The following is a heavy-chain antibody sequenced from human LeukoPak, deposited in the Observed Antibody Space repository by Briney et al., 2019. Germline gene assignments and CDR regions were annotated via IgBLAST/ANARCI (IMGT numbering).Heavy chain of an antibody. V-gene: IGHV3-7*01. CDR2: IKPDGSAE. Sequence: GGSLRLSCATSGFTFSSNWMSWVRHAPGRGLEWVANIKPDGSAEYYVASVKGRFTLSRDNAKNSLYLQMNSLRVEDTAVYYCARANNSSWHNWGQGTLVTVSS. CDR3: ARANNSSWHN. J-gene: IGHJ4*02. CDR1: GFTFSSNW. D-gene: IGHD6-13*01.